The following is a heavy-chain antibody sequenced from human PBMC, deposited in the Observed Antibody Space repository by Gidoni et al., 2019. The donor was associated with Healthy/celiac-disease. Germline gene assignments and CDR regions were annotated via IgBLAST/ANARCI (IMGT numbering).Heavy chain of an antibody. Sequence: QVTLKESGPVLVKPTETLTLTCTVSGFSLSNARMGVSWIRQPPGKALEWLAHIFSNDEKSYSTSLKSRLTISKDTSKSQVVLTMTNMDPVDTATYYCARIRVRVTMIDGVFDPWGQGTLVTVSS. CDR2: IFSNDEK. CDR3: ARIRVRVTMIDGVFDP. J-gene: IGHJ5*02. V-gene: IGHV2-26*01. CDR1: GFSLSNARMG. D-gene: IGHD3-22*01.